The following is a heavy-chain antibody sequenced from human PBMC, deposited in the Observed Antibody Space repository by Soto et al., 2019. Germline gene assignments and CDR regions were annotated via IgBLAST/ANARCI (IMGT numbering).Heavy chain of an antibody. CDR2: ISYDGSNK. J-gene: IGHJ4*02. CDR3: AKVYIGGNALNYYFDY. D-gene: IGHD2-15*01. Sequence: PGGSLRLSCAASGFTFSSYGMHWVRQAPGKGLEWVAVISYDGSNKYYADSVKGRFTISRDNSKNTLYLQMNSLRAEDTAVYYCAKVYIGGNALNYYFDYWGQGTLVTVSS. V-gene: IGHV3-30*18. CDR1: GFTFSSYG.